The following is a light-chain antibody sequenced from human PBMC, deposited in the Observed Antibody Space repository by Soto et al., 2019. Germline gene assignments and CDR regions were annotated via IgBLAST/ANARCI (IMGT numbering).Light chain of an antibody. V-gene: IGKV1-39*01. Sequence: DIQMTQSPSSLSASVGDRVTITCRASESISRHLNWYQQKPRKAPKLLIYAASSLQNGVPSRFSGGGSGTDFSLTISNLQPEDFATYYCQQSYSTLSITFGQGTRLEIK. J-gene: IGKJ5*01. CDR2: AAS. CDR1: ESISRH. CDR3: QQSYSTLSIT.